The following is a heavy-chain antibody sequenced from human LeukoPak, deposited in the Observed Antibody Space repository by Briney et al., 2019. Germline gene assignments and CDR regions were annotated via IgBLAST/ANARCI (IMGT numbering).Heavy chain of an antibody. D-gene: IGHD2-15*01. CDR3: ARASCSGGSCYWVNDY. CDR1: GYTFTGYY. Sequence: ASVKVSCKASGYTFTGYYMHWVRQAPGQGLEWMGWINPNSGGTNYAQKFQGRVTMTRDTSISTAYMELSRLRSDDTAVYYCARASCSGGSCYWVNDYWDQGTLVTVSS. V-gene: IGHV1-2*02. CDR2: INPNSGGT. J-gene: IGHJ4*02.